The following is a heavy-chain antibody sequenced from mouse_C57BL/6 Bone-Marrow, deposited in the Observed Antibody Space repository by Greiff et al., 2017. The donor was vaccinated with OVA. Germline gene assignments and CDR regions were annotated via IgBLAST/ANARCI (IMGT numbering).Heavy chain of an antibody. Sequence: EVQGVESGGGLVHPGRSLKLTCAASGFTFSSYTMSWVRQTPEKRLEWVATISGGGGNTYYPDSVKGRFTISRDNAKNTLYLQMISLRSEDTALYYCARLPTLYSNYAMDYWGQGTSVTVSS. V-gene: IGHV5-9*01. CDR3: ARLPTLYSNYAMDY. D-gene: IGHD2-5*01. CDR2: ISGGGGNT. J-gene: IGHJ4*01. CDR1: GFTFSSYT.